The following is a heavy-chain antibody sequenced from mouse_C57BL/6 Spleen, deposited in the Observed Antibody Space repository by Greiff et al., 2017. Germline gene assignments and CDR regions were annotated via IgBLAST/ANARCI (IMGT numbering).Heavy chain of an antibody. CDR1: GYTFTSYW. D-gene: IGHD1-1*01. V-gene: IGHV1-5*01. CDR2: IYPGNSDT. CDR3: TRRGYGSSYEDYFDY. J-gene: IGHJ2*01. Sequence: VQLQQSGTVLARPGASVKMSCKTSGYTFTSYWMHWVKQRPGQGLEWIGAIYPGNSDTSYNQKFKGKAKLTAVTSASTAYMELSSLTNEDSAVYYGTRRGYGSSYEDYFDYWGQGTTLTVSS.